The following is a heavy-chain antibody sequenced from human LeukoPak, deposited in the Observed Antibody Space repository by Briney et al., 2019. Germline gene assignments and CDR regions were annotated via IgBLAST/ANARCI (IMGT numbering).Heavy chain of an antibody. CDR1: GYTFTSYG. Sequence: ASVKVSCKASGYTFTSYGISWVRQAPGQGLEWMGWISAYNGNTNYAQKLQGRVNMTTGTSTSTAYMELRSLRSDDTAVYYCASMDDSSGYRDYWGQGTLVTVSS. V-gene: IGHV1-18*01. CDR2: ISAYNGNT. J-gene: IGHJ4*02. D-gene: IGHD3-22*01. CDR3: ASMDDSSGYRDY.